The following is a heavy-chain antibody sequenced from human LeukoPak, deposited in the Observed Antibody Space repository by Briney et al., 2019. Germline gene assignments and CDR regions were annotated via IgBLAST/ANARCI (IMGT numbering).Heavy chain of an antibody. V-gene: IGHV4-34*01. Sequence: PSETLSLTCAVYIDSFTNYYWNWIRQTPGKGLEWIGEVNDSGGTNINPSLRSRVILSVDTSKNQFSLKLSSVTAADTAVYYCARGGLLWFGEYHNWFDPWGQGTLVTVSS. CDR3: ARGGLLWFGEYHNWFDP. D-gene: IGHD3-10*01. CDR2: VNDSGGT. CDR1: IDSFTNYY. J-gene: IGHJ5*02.